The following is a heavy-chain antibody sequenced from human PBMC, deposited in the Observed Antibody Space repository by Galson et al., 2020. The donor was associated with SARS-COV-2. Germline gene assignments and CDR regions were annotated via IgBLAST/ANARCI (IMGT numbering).Heavy chain of an antibody. Sequence: SETLSLTCAVSGGSISSGGYSWSWLRPPPGKGLEWIGYIYHSGTTFYHPYFQNRVTMSVDRSNNQFSLKLTSVTAADMAVYYCARGGLHCRATSCYPNWFDPWGQGTLVTVSS. D-gene: IGHD2-2*01. J-gene: IGHJ5*02. CDR1: GGSISSGGYS. V-gene: IGHV4-30-2*01. CDR2: IYHSGTT. CDR3: ARGGLHCRATSCYPNWFDP.